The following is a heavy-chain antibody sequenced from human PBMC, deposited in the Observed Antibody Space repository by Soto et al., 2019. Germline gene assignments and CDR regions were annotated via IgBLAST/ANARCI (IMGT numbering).Heavy chain of an antibody. J-gene: IGHJ6*03. CDR1: GFTFSSYA. V-gene: IGHV3-23*01. CDR3: TKDRAFPYYYYYMDD. CDR2: ISDSGGST. Sequence: EVQLLESGGGLVQPGGSLRLSCAASGFTFSSYAMSWVRQAPGKGLEWVSAISDSGGSTYSADFVKGRFTISRDNSKNTLHLQMNSLRAEDTAVYYCTKDRAFPYYYYYMDDWGKGTTVTVSS.